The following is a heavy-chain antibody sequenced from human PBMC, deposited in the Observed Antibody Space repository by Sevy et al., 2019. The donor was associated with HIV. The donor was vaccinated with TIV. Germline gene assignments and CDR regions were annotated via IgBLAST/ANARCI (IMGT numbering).Heavy chain of an antibody. D-gene: IGHD1-26*01. V-gene: IGHV3-23*01. CDR2: ITGSGGST. Sequence: GGSRRLSCAASGFSFSSYVISWVRQSPGKGLEWVSTITGSGGSTYYADSVKGRFTISRDNSKNTLYLQMNSLRAEDTAIYYCAKDLNTEDWEYFDYWGQGTLVTVSS. CDR1: GFSFSSYV. J-gene: IGHJ4*02. CDR3: AKDLNTEDWEYFDY.